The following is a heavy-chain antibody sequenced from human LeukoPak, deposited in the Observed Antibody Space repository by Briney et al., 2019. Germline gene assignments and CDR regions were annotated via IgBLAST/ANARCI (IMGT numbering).Heavy chain of an antibody. V-gene: IGHV4-39*01. CDR1: GGSISSSSYY. Sequence: PSETLSLTCPVSGGSISSSSYYWSWLRQPPGKGLELIGSFYYSGSTYYTPSRKSLVTLSVDTSKNQFSLKLSSVTAADTPVYYCARPTIARGIDYWGQGTLVTVSS. CDR3: ARPTIARGIDY. D-gene: IGHD3-16*01. CDR2: FYYSGST. J-gene: IGHJ4*02.